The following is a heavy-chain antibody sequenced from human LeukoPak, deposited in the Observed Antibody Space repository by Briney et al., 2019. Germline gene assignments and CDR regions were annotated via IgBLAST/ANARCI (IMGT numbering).Heavy chain of an antibody. CDR2: IYSSGST. CDR3: ARTYYFGSGSYHFDY. Sequence: SETLSLTCTVSGGSISSYYWSWIRQPPGKGLEWIGYIYSSGSTNYNPSLKSRVNISVDTSKNQFSLKLTSVTAADTAVYYCARTYYFGSGSYHFDYWGQGTLVTVSS. D-gene: IGHD3-10*01. V-gene: IGHV4-59*08. CDR1: GGSISSYY. J-gene: IGHJ4*02.